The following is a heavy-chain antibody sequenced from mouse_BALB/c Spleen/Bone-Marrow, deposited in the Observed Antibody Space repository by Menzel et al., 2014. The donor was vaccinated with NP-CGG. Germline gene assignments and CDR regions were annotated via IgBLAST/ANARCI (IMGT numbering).Heavy chain of an antibody. V-gene: IGHV3-8*02. CDR2: ISYSGST. D-gene: IGHD1-2*01. Sequence: EVKLMESGPSLVKPSQTLSLTCSVTGDSIXSGYWNWIRKFPGNKLEYMGYISYSGSTYYNPSLKSRISITRDTSKNQYYLQLNSVTTEDSATYYCARDYGYPAWFAYWGQGTLVTVSA. CDR1: GDSIXSGY. CDR3: ARDYGYPAWFAY. J-gene: IGHJ3*01.